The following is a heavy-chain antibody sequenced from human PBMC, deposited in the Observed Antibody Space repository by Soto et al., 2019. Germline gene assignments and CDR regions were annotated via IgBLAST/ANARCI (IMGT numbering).Heavy chain of an antibody. D-gene: IGHD5-18*01. J-gene: IGHJ4*02. Sequence: ASVKVSCKASGGTFSSYAISWVRQAPGQGLEWMGRIIPILGIANYAQKFQGRVTITADKSTSTAYMELSSLRSEDTAVYYCARADTAMDRLLDYWGQGTLVTVSS. CDR2: IIPILGIA. V-gene: IGHV1-69*04. CDR3: ARADTAMDRLLDY. CDR1: GGTFSSYA.